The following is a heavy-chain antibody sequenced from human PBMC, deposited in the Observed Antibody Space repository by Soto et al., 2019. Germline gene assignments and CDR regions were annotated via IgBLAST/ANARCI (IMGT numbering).Heavy chain of an antibody. CDR3: ARVPDY. CDR2: INHSGST. CDR1: GGSISSGNYY. Sequence: SETLSLTCTVSGGSISSGNYYWSWIRQPPGKGLEWIGEINHSGSTNYNPSLKSRVTISVDTSKNQFSLKLTSVTAADTAVYYCARVPDYWGQGTLVTVSS. V-gene: IGHV4-30-4*01. J-gene: IGHJ4*02.